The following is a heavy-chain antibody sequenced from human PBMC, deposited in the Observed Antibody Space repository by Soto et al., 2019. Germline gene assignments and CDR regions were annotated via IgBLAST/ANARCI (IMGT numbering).Heavy chain of an antibody. D-gene: IGHD3-9*01. CDR1: GGSISSYY. J-gene: IGHJ5*02. CDR2: IYYSGST. V-gene: IGHV4-59*01. CDR3: ARDLRNYDILTGYYVERGGWFDP. Sequence: SETLSLTCTVSGGSISSYYWSWIRQPPGKGLEWIGYIYYSGSTNYNPSLKSRVTISVDTSKNQFSLKLSSVTAADTAVYYCARDLRNYDILTGYYVERGGWFDPWGQGTLVTVSS.